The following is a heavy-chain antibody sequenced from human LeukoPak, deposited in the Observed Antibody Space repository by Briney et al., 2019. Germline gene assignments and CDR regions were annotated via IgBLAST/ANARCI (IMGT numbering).Heavy chain of an antibody. CDR2: IYYSGST. CDR3: ARLHFCSSTSCYRAHFDY. Sequence: SETLSLTCAVYGGSFSDYYWGWIRQPPGKGLEWIGSIYYSGSTYYNPSLKSRVTISVDTSKNQFSLKLSSVTAADTAVYYCARLHFCSSTSCYRAHFDYWGQGTLVTVSS. J-gene: IGHJ4*02. D-gene: IGHD2-2*01. CDR1: GGSFSDYY. V-gene: IGHV4-39*01.